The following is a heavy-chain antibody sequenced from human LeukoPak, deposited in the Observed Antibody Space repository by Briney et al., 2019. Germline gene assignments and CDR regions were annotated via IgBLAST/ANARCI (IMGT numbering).Heavy chain of an antibody. J-gene: IGHJ5*02. V-gene: IGHV5-51*01. CDR2: IYPGDSDA. CDR3: ARHDAARRRLVRFDP. D-gene: IGHD6-25*01. CDR1: GYGFHNYW. Sequence: GESLKISCKASGYGFHNYWIAWVRQVPGKGLGWMGFIYPGDSDANYSPSFEGQITISADKSIKTAYLEWSSLRASDTAMYYCARHDAARRRLVRFDPWGQGTQVIVS.